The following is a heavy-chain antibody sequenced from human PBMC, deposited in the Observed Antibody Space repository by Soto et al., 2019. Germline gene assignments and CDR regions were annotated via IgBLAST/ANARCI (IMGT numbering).Heavy chain of an antibody. CDR3: AREDGYSNYEDYYGMDV. J-gene: IGHJ6*02. CDR1: GGTFSSYA. V-gene: IGHV1-69*13. CDR2: IIPIFGTA. Sequence: SVKVSFKASGGTFSSYAISWVRQAPGQGLEWMGGIIPIFGTANYAQKFQGRVTITADESTSTAYMELSSLRSEDTAVYYCAREDGYSNYEDYYGMDVWGQGTTVTVSS. D-gene: IGHD4-4*01.